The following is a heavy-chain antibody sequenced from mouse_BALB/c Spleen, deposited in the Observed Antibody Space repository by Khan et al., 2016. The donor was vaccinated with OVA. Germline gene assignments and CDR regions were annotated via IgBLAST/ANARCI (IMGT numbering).Heavy chain of an antibody. V-gene: IGHV1S137*01. Sequence: QVQLKQSGAELVRPGVSVKISCKGSGYTFTDYAMHWVKQSHAKSLEWIGVISTHYGDASYNQKFKGKATMTVDKSSSTAYMELARLTSEDSAIYDCARGSGEYRVAYWGQGTLVTVSA. CDR1: GYTFTDYA. J-gene: IGHJ3*01. D-gene: IGHD2-14*01. CDR3: ARGSGEYRVAY. CDR2: ISTHYGDA.